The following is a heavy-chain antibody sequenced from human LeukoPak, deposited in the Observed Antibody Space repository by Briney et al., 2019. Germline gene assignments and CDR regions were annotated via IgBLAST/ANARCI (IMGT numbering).Heavy chain of an antibody. CDR3: AKGVYGSRSTSFADF. CDR2: ISHDGSER. D-gene: IGHD3-10*01. CDR1: GFTFSNYG. J-gene: IGHJ4*02. V-gene: IGHV3-30*18. Sequence: GGSLRLSCVASGFTFSNYGMHWVRQAPGKGLEWAAVISHDGSERYYGDPVKGRFTISRGNSKNTLYLQMNSMRGEDTAVYYCAKGVYGSRSTSFADFWGQGTLVTVSS.